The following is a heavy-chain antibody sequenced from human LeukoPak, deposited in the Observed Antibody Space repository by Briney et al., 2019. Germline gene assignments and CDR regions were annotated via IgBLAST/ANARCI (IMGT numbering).Heavy chain of an antibody. CDR3: AREGPPFDY. CDR2: INPNSRGT. CDR1: GYIFTNYG. J-gene: IGHJ4*02. V-gene: IGHV1-2*04. Sequence: GASVKVSCKASGYIFTNYGINWVRQAPGQGLEWMGWINPNSRGTNYAQKFQGWVTMTRDTSISTAYMELSRLRSDDTAVYYCAREGPPFDYWGQGTLVTVSS.